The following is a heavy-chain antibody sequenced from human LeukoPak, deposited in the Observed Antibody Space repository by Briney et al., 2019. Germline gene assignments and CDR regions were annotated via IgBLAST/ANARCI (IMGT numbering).Heavy chain of an antibody. V-gene: IGHV3-11*04. CDR2: ISTTI. D-gene: IGHD4/OR15-4a*01. J-gene: IGHJ5*02. Sequence: GSLRLSCTASGFPFSDFYMAWIRQPPGKGLEYISYISTTISYADSVRGRFTISRDNAENVLYLQMNSLRDDDTAVYYCGRDPGSYISARYGEDVPRYGSWGQRTLVIVSS. CDR3: GRDPGSYISARYGEDVPRYGS. CDR1: GFPFSDFY.